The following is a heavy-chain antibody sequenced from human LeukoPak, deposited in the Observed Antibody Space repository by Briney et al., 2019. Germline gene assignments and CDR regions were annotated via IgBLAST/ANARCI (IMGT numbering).Heavy chain of an antibody. CDR3: ARGPTTRNYYDRSGFQVNYFDY. Sequence: SETLSLTCTVSGGSISTNYWSWIRQPAGKGLEWIGRIYTSGSSYYNPSLKSRVTMSADTSKNQFSLTLTSVTAADTAVYFCARGPTTRNYYDRSGFQVNYFDYWGQGTLVTVSS. CDR1: GGSISTNY. V-gene: IGHV4-4*07. CDR2: IYTSGSS. D-gene: IGHD3-22*01. J-gene: IGHJ4*02.